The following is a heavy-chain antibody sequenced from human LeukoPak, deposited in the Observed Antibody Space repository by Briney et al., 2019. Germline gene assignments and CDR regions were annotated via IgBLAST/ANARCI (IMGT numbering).Heavy chain of an antibody. J-gene: IGHJ4*02. Sequence: ASVKVSCKASGYTFTSYDINWVRQAPGQGLEWMGIINPSGGSTSYAQKFQGRVTMTRDTSTSTVYMELSSLRSEDTAVYYCARVRGHTAMAHFDYWGQGTLVTVSS. V-gene: IGHV1-46*01. CDR1: GYTFTSYD. CDR3: ARVRGHTAMAHFDY. CDR2: INPSGGST. D-gene: IGHD5-18*01.